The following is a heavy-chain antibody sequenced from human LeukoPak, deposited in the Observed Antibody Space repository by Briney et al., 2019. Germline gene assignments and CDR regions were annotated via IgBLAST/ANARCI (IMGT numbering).Heavy chain of an antibody. CDR2: ISGSSDKI. D-gene: IGHD4/OR15-4a*01. CDR1: GFTFSTST. J-gene: IGHJ5*02. Sequence: GGSLRLSCAVSGFTFSTSTMNWVRQAPGKGLEWMSSISGSSDKIYYADSVKGRFTISRDNAKDSLYLQINSLRAEDTAMYYCVRIPNSANFPNWFDPWGQGTLVTVSS. CDR3: VRIPNSANFPNWFDP. V-gene: IGHV3-21*01.